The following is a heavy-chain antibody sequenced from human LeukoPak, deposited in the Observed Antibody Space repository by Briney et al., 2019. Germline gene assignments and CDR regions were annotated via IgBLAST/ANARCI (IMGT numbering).Heavy chain of an antibody. V-gene: IGHV3-11*04. CDR1: GFAFSDYY. J-gene: IGHJ3*02. Sequence: GGSLRLSCAASGFAFSDYYMSWIRQAPGKGLEWVSYISSSGSTIYYADSVKGRFTISRDNAKNSLYLQMNSLRAEDTAVYYCARVHMGSSWPPNAFDIWGQGTMVTVSS. CDR2: ISSSGSTI. D-gene: IGHD6-13*01. CDR3: ARVHMGSSWPPNAFDI.